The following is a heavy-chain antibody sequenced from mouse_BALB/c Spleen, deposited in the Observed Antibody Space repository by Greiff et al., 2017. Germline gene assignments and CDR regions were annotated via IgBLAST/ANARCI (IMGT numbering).Heavy chain of an antibody. CDR2: ISSGGGST. CDR1: GFAFSSYD. D-gene: IGHD2-1*01. CDR3: ARHSLKRYGKDY. J-gene: IGHJ2*01. Sequence: EVKLMESGGGLVKPGGSLKLSCAASGFAFSSYDMSWVRQTPEKRLEWVAYISSGGGSTYYPDSVKGRFTISRDNAKNTLYLQMSSLRSEDTAMYYCARHSLKRYGKDYWGQGTTLTVSS. V-gene: IGHV5-12-1*01.